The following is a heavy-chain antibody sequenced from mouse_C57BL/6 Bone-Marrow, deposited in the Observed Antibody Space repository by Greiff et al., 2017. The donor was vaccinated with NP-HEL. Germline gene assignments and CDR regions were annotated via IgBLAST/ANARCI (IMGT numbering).Heavy chain of an antibody. CDR3: ARVYYSNRAFAD. V-gene: IGHV1-59*01. CDR1: GYTFTSYW. D-gene: IGHD2-5*01. J-gene: IGHJ3*01. CDR2: IDPSDSYT. Sequence: QVQLQQPGAELVRPGTSVKLSCKASGYTFTSYWMHWVKQRPGQGLEWIGVIDPSDSYTNYNQKFKGKATLTVDTSSSTAYMQLSSLTSEDSAVYYCARVYYSNRAFADWGQGTLVTVSA.